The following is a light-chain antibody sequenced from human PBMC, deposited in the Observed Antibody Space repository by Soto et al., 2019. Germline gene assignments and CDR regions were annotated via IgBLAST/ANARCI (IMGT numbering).Light chain of an antibody. J-gene: IGKJ4*01. V-gene: IGKV1-8*01. Sequence: AIRMTQSPSSLSASTGDRVTITCRASQGISSYLAWYQQKPGKAPKLLIYAASTLQSGVPSRFSGSGSGTDFTLTISCLQSEDFATYYCQQYYSYPLTFGGGIKVDI. CDR3: QQYYSYPLT. CDR2: AAS. CDR1: QGISSY.